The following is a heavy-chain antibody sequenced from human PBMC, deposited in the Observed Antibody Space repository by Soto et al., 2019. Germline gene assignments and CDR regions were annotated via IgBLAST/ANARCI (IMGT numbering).Heavy chain of an antibody. CDR1: GYTLTELS. V-gene: IGHV1-24*01. J-gene: IGHJ6*04. D-gene: IGHD6-6*01. CDR2: FDPEDGET. Sequence: ASVKVSCKVSGYTLTELSMHWVRQAPGKGLEWMGGFDPEDGETIYAQKFQGRVTMTEDTSTDTAYMGLSSLRSEDTAVYYCATDRSLLGIAARLGVWGKGTTVTVSS. CDR3: ATDRSLLGIAARLGV.